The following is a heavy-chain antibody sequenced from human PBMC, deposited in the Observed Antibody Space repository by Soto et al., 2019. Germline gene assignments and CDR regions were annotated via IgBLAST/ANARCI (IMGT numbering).Heavy chain of an antibody. Sequence: EVQLVESGGGLVQPGGSLRLSCAASGFTFSSYWMHWVRQAPGKGLVWVSRINSDGSSTSYADSVKGRFTISRDNAKDTLYLQMNSLRAEDTAVYYCAVAVAGPTAIGYWGQGTLVTVSS. D-gene: IGHD6-19*01. J-gene: IGHJ4*02. CDR2: INSDGSST. V-gene: IGHV3-74*01. CDR1: GFTFSSYW. CDR3: AVAVAGPTAIGY.